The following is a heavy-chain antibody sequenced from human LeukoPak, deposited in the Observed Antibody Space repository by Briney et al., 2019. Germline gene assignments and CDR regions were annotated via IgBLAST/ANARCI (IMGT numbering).Heavy chain of an antibody. CDR1: GFTFSSYW. V-gene: IGHV3-7*01. CDR3: AERSTYYYGSGSYYAH. CDR2: IKQDGSEK. D-gene: IGHD3-10*01. J-gene: IGHJ4*02. Sequence: GGSLRLSCAASGFTFSSYWMSWVRQAPGKGLEWAANIKQDGSEKYYVDSVKGRFTISRDNAKNSLYLQMNSLRAEDTAVYYCAERSTYYYGSGSYYAHWGQGTLVTVSS.